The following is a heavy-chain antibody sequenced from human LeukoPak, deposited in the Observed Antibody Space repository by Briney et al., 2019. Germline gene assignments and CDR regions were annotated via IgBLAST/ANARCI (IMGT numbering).Heavy chain of an antibody. CDR1: GDTFTSDD. J-gene: IGHJ6*03. Sequence: GASLKVSCKASGDTFTSDDINWVRQATGQGLEWMGWMNPNSGYTGNAQKFQGRVTITTNDSLSTAYIQLSSLRSEDTAVYYCARGHGLGQGSGSYPEYYYYYYMDVWGKGTTVTISS. D-gene: IGHD3-10*01. CDR3: ARGHGLGQGSGSYPEYYYYYYMDV. V-gene: IGHV1-8*01. CDR2: MNPNSGYT.